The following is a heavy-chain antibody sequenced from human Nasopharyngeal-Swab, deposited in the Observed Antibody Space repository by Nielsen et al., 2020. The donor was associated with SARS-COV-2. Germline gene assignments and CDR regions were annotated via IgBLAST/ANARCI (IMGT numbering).Heavy chain of an antibody. CDR2: INHSGST. V-gene: IGHV4-34*01. Sequence: GSLRLSCAVYGGSFSGYYWSWIRQPPGKGLEWIGEINHSGSTNYNPPLKSRVTISVDTSKNQFSLKLSSVTAADTAVYYCARGGAPVGYYDPVPFDYWGQGTLVTVSS. CDR1: GGSFSGYY. CDR3: ARGGAPVGYYDPVPFDY. J-gene: IGHJ4*02. D-gene: IGHD3-22*01.